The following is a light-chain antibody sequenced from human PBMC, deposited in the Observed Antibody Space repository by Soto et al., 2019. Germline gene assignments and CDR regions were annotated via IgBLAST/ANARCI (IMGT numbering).Light chain of an antibody. CDR3: QQYKTYSRT. J-gene: IGKJ1*01. V-gene: IGKV1-5*03. CDR2: TTS. Sequence: DIQMTQSPSTLSASVGDRVTITCRASQSISPWLAWYQQRPGKAPKVLMYTTSTLQAGVPSRFSGSGYGTEFNLTISRLQPDDFATYYCQQYKTYSRTFGQGTKVEI. CDR1: QSISPW.